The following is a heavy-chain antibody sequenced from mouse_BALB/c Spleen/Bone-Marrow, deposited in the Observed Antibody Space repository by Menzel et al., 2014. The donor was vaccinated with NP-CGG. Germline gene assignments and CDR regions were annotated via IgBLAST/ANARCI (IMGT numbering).Heavy chain of an antibody. D-gene: IGHD1-1*01. Sequence: VKLMESGAELVKPGASVKLSCKASGYTFSNYYMYWVKQRPGRGLEWIGESNPSNGGSNFNEKFKSKATLTVDKSSSTAYMQLSSLTSEDSAVYYCTRSNYGYWYFDVWGAGTTVTVSS. V-gene: IGHV1S81*02. CDR2: SNPSNGGS. CDR1: GYTFSNYY. J-gene: IGHJ1*01. CDR3: TRSNYGYWYFDV.